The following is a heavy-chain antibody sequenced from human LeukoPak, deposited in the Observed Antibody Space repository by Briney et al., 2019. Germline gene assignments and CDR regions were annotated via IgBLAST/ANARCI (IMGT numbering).Heavy chain of an antibody. J-gene: IGHJ4*02. Sequence: APVKVSCKASGYTFTIYGISWVRQAPGQGLERMGWISAYNGNTNYAQKLQGRVTMTTDTSTSTAYMELRSLRSDDTAVYYCARDRVTYDYVWGSYRFGYFDYWGQGTLVTVSS. CDR2: ISAYNGNT. D-gene: IGHD3-16*02. CDR1: GYTFTIYG. V-gene: IGHV1-18*01. CDR3: ARDRVTYDYVWGSYRFGYFDY.